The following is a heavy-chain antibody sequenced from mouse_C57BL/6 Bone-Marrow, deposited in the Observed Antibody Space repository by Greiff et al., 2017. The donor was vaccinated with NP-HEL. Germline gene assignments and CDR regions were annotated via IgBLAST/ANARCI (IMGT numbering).Heavy chain of an antibody. CDR2: IDPSDSYT. CDR3: ARGPITTVVDFDY. Sequence: QVHVKQPGAELVKPGASVKLSCKASGYTFTSYWMQWVKQRPGQGLEWIGEIDPSDSYTNYNQKFKGKATLTVDTSSSTAYMQLSSLTSEDSAVYYCARGPITTVVDFDYWGQGTTLTVSS. D-gene: IGHD1-1*01. J-gene: IGHJ2*01. CDR1: GYTFTSYW. V-gene: IGHV1-50*01.